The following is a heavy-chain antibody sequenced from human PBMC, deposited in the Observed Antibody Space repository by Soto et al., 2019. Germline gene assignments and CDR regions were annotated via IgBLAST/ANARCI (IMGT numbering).Heavy chain of an antibody. CDR1: GFTFSSYS. CDR3: XXXXXXXXGKYGMDV. J-gene: IGHJ6*02. CDR2: ISSSSSTI. Sequence: EVQLVESGGGLVQPGGSLRLSCAASGFTFSSYSMNWVRQAPGKGLEWVSYISSSSSTIYYADSVKGRFTISRDNAKNSXXXXXNSLXDEXXXXXXXXXXXXXXXGKYGMDVWGQGTTVTVSS. V-gene: IGHV3-48*02.